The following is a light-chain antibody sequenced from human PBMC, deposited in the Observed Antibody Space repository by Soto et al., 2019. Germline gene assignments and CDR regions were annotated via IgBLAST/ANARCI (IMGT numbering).Light chain of an antibody. V-gene: IGLV2-8*01. Sequence: QSALTQPPSASGSPGQSVTISCTGTSSDVGGYKYVSWYQQPPGKAPKLMIFEVNKRPSGVPDRFSGSKSGNTASLTVSGLQDEDEADYYCSSYAGINNLGVFGTGTKLTVL. CDR3: SSYAGINNLGV. J-gene: IGLJ1*01. CDR2: EVN. CDR1: SSDVGGYKY.